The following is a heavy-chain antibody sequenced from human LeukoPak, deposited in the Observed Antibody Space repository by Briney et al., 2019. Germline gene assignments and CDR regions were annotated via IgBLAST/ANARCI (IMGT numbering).Heavy chain of an antibody. CDR1: GGSFSGYY. Sequence: PSETLSLTCAVYGGSFSGYYWSRIRQPPGKGLEWIGEINHSGSTNYNPSLKSRVTISVDTSKNQFSLKLSSVTAADTAVYYCARGYVWGSYRYQTYYFDYWGQGTLVTVSS. V-gene: IGHV4-34*01. D-gene: IGHD3-16*02. CDR3: ARGYVWGSYRYQTYYFDY. J-gene: IGHJ4*02. CDR2: INHSGST.